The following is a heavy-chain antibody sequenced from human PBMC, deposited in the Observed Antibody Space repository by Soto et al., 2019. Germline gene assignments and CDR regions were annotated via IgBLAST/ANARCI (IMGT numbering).Heavy chain of an antibody. CDR2: IYYSGST. CDR3: ARTEGNMDV. CDR1: GGSISSYY. Sequence: SETLSLTCTVSGGSISSYYLSWIRQPPGKGLEWIGYIYYSGSTNYNPSLKSRVTISVDTSKNQFSLKLSSVTAADTAVYYCARTEGNMDVWGKGTTVTVSS. J-gene: IGHJ6*03. V-gene: IGHV4-59*01.